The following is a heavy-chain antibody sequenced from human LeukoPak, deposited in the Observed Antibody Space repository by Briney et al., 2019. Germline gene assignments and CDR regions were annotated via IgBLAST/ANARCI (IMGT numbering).Heavy chain of an antibody. CDR1: GFTFSSYS. D-gene: IGHD3-10*01. CDR3: AKAPRGSGASENNWFDP. CDR2: ISDSGDNT. J-gene: IGHJ5*02. Sequence: GGSLRLSCAASGFTFSSYSMNWVRQAPGKGLEWVSAISDSGDNTYYADSVRGRFTISRDNSMNTLYLQMNTLRAEDTAVYYCAKAPRGSGASENNWFDPWGQGTLVTVSS. V-gene: IGHV3-23*01.